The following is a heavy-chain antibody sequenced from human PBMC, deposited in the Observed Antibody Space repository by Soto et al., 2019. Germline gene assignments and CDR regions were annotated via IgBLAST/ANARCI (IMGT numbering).Heavy chain of an antibody. CDR1: GYSIASGYY. CDR2: IYHAGSV. CDR3: ARTFDYYGMDV. J-gene: IGHJ6*02. V-gene: IGHV4-38-2*01. Sequence: SETLSLTCAASGYSIASGYYWAWIRQSPGKGLEWIGSIYHAGSVYYNPSLNSRVAVSLDTSKNHFSLKLTSVTAADTAVYYCARTFDYYGMDVWGQGTTVTVSS.